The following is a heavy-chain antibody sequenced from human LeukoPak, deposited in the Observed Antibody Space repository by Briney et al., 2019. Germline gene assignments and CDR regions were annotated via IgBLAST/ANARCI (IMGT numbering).Heavy chain of an antibody. CDR3: ARDLAHYYGSGSYFYYYYGMDV. Sequence: GGSLRLSCAASGFTFSSYSMTWVRQAPGKGLEWVSSISSSSSYIYYADSVKGRFTISRDNSKNTLYLQMNSLRAEDTAVYYCARDLAHYYGSGSYFYYYYGMDVWGQGTTVTVSS. V-gene: IGHV3-21*01. CDR1: GFTFSSYS. D-gene: IGHD3-10*01. J-gene: IGHJ6*02. CDR2: ISSSSSYI.